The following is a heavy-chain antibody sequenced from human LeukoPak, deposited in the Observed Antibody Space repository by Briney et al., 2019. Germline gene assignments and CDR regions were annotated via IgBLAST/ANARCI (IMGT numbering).Heavy chain of an antibody. CDR1: GFTVSSNY. CDR2: IYAGDNT. V-gene: IGHV3-53*01. CDR3: AKGPRIQLWLPYFDY. Sequence: GGSLRLSCAASGFTVSSNYMSWVRQAPGKGLEWVSVIYAGDNTYYADSVKGRFTISRDNSKNTLYLQMNSLRAEDTAVYYCAKGPRIQLWLPYFDYWGQGTLVTVSS. J-gene: IGHJ4*02. D-gene: IGHD5-18*01.